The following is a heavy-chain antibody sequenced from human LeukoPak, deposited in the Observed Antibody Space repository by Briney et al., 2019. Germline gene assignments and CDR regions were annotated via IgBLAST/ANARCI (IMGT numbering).Heavy chain of an antibody. CDR3: AKSNGYGLIDI. V-gene: IGHV4-59*12. D-gene: IGHD3-22*01. Sequence: SETLSLTCTVSGASISSDYWNWIRQPPGKGLEWIGYIHYTGTTNYNPSLKSRVTILLDTSRNQFSLKLNSVTAADTAVYYCAKSNGYGLIDIWGQGTMVTVSS. CDR2: IHYTGTT. J-gene: IGHJ3*02. CDR1: GASISSDY.